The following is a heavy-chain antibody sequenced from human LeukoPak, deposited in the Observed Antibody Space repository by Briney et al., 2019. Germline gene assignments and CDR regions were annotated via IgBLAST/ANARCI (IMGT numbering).Heavy chain of an antibody. J-gene: IGHJ3*02. CDR1: GGSISSSTYY. V-gene: IGHV4-39*07. CDR2: IYYSGST. Sequence: PSETLSLTCTVSGGSISSSTYYWGWIRQPPGKGLEWIGSIYYSGSTYYNPSLKSRVTILVDTSKNQFSLKLSSVTAADTAVYYCARDRFPYYFDSSGYYYNDAFDIWGQGTMVTVSS. CDR3: ARDRFPYYFDSSGYYYNDAFDI. D-gene: IGHD3-22*01.